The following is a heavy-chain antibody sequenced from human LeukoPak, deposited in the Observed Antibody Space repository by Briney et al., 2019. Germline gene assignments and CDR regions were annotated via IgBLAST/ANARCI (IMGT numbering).Heavy chain of an antibody. CDR2: IIPIFGTA. CDR3: ASGYSGYDFALYPSRLETGYYMDV. J-gene: IGHJ6*03. Sequence: GASVKVSCKASGYTFTAYYMHWVRQAPGQGLEWMGGIIPIFGTANYAQKFQGRVTITADKSTSTAYMELSSLRSEDTAVYYCASGYSGYDFALYPSRLETGYYMDVWGKGTTVTVSS. V-gene: IGHV1-69*06. D-gene: IGHD5-12*01. CDR1: GYTFTAYY.